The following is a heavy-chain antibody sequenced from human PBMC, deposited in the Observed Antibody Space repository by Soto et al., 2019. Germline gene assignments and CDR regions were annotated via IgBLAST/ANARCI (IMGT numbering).Heavy chain of an antibody. CDR3: AKERSESRVPDY. J-gene: IGHJ4*02. CDR1: GFTFSSYG. V-gene: IGHV3-30*18. D-gene: IGHD4-17*01. CDR2: ISYDGSNK. Sequence: QVQLVESGGGVVQPGRSLRLSCAASGFTFSSYGMHWVRQAPGKGLEWVAVISYDGSNKYYADSVKGRFTISRDNSKNTLYLQMKSLRAEDTAVYYCAKERSESRVPDYWGQGTLVTVSS.